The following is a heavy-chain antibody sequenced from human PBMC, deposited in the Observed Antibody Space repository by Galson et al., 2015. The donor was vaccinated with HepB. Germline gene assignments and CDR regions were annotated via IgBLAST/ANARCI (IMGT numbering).Heavy chain of an antibody. D-gene: IGHD2-15*01. CDR1: GGSISSYY. J-gene: IGHJ6*02. V-gene: IGHV4-4*07. CDR2: IYTSGST. Sequence: SETLSLTCTVSGGSISSYYWSWIRQPAGKGLEWIGRIYTSGSTNYNPSLKSRVTMSVDTSKNQFSLKLSSVTAADTAVYYCARGSMTNIVAGQVDHNYGMDVWGQGTTVTVSS. CDR3: ARGSMTNIVAGQVDHNYGMDV.